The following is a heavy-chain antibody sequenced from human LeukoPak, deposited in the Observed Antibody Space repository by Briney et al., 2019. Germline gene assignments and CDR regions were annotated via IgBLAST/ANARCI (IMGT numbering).Heavy chain of an antibody. CDR3: ASRYYYDSSGGIGAYYYYMDV. Sequence: PGGSLRLSCAASGFTVSSNYMSWVRQAPGKGLEWGSVIYSGGSTYYADSVKGRFTISRDNSKNTLYLQMNSLRAEDTAVYYCASRYYYDSSGGIGAYYYYMDVWGKGTTVTISS. CDR2: IYSGGST. V-gene: IGHV3-53*01. J-gene: IGHJ6*03. D-gene: IGHD3-22*01. CDR1: GFTVSSNY.